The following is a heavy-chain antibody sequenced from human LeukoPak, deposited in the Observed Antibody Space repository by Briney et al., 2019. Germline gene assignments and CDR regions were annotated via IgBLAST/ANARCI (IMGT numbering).Heavy chain of an antibody. V-gene: IGHV4-30-2*01. CDR1: GGSISSGGYY. Sequence: SETLSLTCTVSGGSISSGGYYWSWIRQPPGKGLEWIGYIYHSGSTYYNPPLKSRVTISVDTSKNQFPLKLTSVTAADTAVYYCARASGITGTKGPFDPWGQGTLVTVSS. J-gene: IGHJ5*02. D-gene: IGHD1-7*01. CDR3: ARASGITGTKGPFDP. CDR2: IYHSGST.